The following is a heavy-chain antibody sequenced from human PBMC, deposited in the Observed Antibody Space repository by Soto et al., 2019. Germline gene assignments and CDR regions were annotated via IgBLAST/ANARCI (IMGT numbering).Heavy chain of an antibody. J-gene: IGHJ4*02. Sequence: ASVKVSCKASGYTFTSYAMHWVRQAPGQRLEWMGWINAGNGNTKYSQKFQGRVTITRDTSASTAYMELSSLRSEDTAVYYCARAGRDIVVVVAATGRPYYFDYWGQGTLVTVSS. V-gene: IGHV1-3*01. CDR3: ARAGRDIVVVVAATGRPYYFDY. CDR1: GYTFTSYA. CDR2: INAGNGNT. D-gene: IGHD2-15*01.